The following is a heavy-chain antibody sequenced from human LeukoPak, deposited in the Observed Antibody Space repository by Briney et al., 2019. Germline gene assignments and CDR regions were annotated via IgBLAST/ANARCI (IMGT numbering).Heavy chain of an antibody. V-gene: IGHV4-4*07. D-gene: IGHD2-8*01. J-gene: IGHJ4*02. Sequence: SETLSLTCTVSGGSISSYYWSWIRRPAGKGLEWIGRIYTSGSTNYNPSLKSRVTMSVDTSKNQFSLKLSSVTAADTAVYYCARDECTNGVCYTTDYFDYWGQGTLVTVSS. CDR2: IYTSGST. CDR1: GGSISSYY. CDR3: ARDECTNGVCYTTDYFDY.